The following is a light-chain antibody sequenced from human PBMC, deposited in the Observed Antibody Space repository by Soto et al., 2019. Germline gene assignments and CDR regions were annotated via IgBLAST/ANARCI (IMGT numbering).Light chain of an antibody. CDR2: GAS. V-gene: IGKV3-11*01. Sequence: EIMMTQSPVTLSVSPGERATLSCRASQSVNSNLAWYQQKPGQAPRLLIYGASTRATGIPASFIGNGSGTEFTLTASLEPDDFAVYYCQQRSNWPYLTFGGGTRV. J-gene: IGKJ4*01. CDR3: QQRSNWPYLT. CDR1: QSVNSN.